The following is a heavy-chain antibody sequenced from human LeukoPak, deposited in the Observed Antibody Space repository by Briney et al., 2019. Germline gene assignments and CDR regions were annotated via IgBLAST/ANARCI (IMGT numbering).Heavy chain of an antibody. J-gene: IGHJ4*02. V-gene: IGHV3-23*01. CDR3: AKSGSGSYLDY. CDR2: TSNSGGNT. CDR1: GFTFSSYV. D-gene: IGHD1-26*01. Sequence: GGSLRLSCAASGFTFSSYVMSWVRQAPGKGLEWVSGTSNSGGNTYYADSVKGRFTISRDNSKNTVYLQMNSLRVEDTAKYYCAKSGSGSYLDYWGQGTLVTVSS.